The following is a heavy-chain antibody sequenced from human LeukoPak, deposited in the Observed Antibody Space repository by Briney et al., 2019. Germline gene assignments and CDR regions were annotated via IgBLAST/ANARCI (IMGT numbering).Heavy chain of an antibody. CDR2: IYSGGTT. Sequence: HPGGSLRLSCAASGFTVSNHYMTWVRQPPGKGLEWVSTIYSGGTTYYADSVKGRFTISRDNSKNTLYLQIISLRAEDTAVYYCATRPAGDYGVFDYWGQGALVTVSS. D-gene: IGHD4-17*01. V-gene: IGHV3-53*01. J-gene: IGHJ4*02. CDR1: GFTVSNHY. CDR3: ATRPAGDYGVFDY.